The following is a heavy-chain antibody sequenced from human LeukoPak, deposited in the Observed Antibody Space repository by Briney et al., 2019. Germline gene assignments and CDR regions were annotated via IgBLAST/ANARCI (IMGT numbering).Heavy chain of an antibody. V-gene: IGHV3-30*02. D-gene: IGHD3-22*01. CDR1: GFTFSSYG. J-gene: IGHJ4*02. Sequence: GGSLRLSCAASGFTFSSYGMHWVRQAPGKGLEWVAFIRYDGSNKYYAGSVKGRFTISRDNSKNTLYLQMNSLRAEDTAVYYCAKDQGAYYYDSSGYYGFDYWGQGTLVTVSS. CDR3: AKDQGAYYYDSSGYYGFDY. CDR2: IRYDGSNK.